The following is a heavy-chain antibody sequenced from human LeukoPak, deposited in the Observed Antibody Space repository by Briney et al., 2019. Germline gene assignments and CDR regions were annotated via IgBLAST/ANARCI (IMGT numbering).Heavy chain of an antibody. CDR1: GGSFSGYY. J-gene: IGHJ5*02. CDR3: ARASCGGGTCYDSRGWFDP. CDR2: INHSGST. D-gene: IGHD2-15*01. V-gene: IGHV4-34*01. Sequence: SETLSLTCAVYGGSFSGYYWSWIRQPPGKGLEWIGEINHSGSTNYNPSLKSRVTISVDTSKNQFSLKLSSVTAADTAVYYCARASCGGGTCYDSRGWFDPWSQGTLVTVSS.